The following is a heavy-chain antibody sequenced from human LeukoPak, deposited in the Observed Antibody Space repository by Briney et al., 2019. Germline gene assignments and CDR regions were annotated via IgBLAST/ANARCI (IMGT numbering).Heavy chain of an antibody. CDR3: ARDLYGDYLNWFDP. CDR2: MYHSGSS. J-gene: IGHJ5*02. D-gene: IGHD4-17*01. CDR1: GYSISSGYY. V-gene: IGHV4-38-2*02. Sequence: SETLSLTCAVPGYSISSGYYWGWIRQPPGKGLEWIGSMYHSGSSYYNPSLKSRITISLDTSKNQFSLELSSVTAADTAVYYCARDLYGDYLNWFDPWGQGTLVTVSS.